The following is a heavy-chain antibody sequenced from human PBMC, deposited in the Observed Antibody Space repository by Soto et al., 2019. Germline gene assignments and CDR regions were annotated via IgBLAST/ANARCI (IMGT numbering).Heavy chain of an antibody. Sequence: ASVKVCCKACGYTFTCYGICWVRQAHGQGLEWMGWISAYNGNTNYAQKLQGRVTMTTDTSTSTAYMELRSLRSDDTAVYYCAREALLGYCSRTSCYARPDYWGQATLVTVSS. CDR3: AREALLGYCSRTSCYARPDY. D-gene: IGHD2-2*01. CDR1: GYTFTCYG. CDR2: ISAYNGNT. V-gene: IGHV1-18*01. J-gene: IGHJ4*02.